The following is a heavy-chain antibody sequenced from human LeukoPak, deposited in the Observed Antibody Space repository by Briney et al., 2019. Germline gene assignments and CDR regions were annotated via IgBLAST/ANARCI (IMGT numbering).Heavy chain of an antibody. CDR3: ATDLALRYFDWLSSP. CDR2: FDPEDGET. V-gene: IGHV1-24*01. Sequence: GASVKVSCKVSGYTLTELSMHWVRQAPGKGLEWMGGFDPEDGETIYAQKFQGRVTMTEDTSTDTAYMELSSLRSEDTAVYYCATDLALRYFDWLSSPWGQGTLVTVSS. D-gene: IGHD3-9*01. J-gene: IGHJ4*02. CDR1: GYTLTELS.